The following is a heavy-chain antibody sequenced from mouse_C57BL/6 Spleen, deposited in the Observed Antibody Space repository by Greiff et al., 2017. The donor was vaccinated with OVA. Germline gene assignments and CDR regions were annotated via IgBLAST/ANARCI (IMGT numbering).Heavy chain of an antibody. CDR3: TRRYGNYVEAMDY. CDR1: GFTFSDAW. V-gene: IGHV6-6*01. D-gene: IGHD2-10*02. CDR2: IRNKANNHAT. Sequence: EVNVVESGGGLVQPGGSMKLSCAASGFTFSDAWMDWVRQSPEKGLEWVAEIRNKANNHATYYAESVKGRFTISRDDSKSSVYLQMNSLRAEDTGIYYCTRRYGNYVEAMDYWGQGTSVTVSS. J-gene: IGHJ4*01.